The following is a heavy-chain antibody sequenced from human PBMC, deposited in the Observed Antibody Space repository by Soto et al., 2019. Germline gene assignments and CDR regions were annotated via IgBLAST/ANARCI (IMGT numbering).Heavy chain of an antibody. V-gene: IGHV4-4*03. J-gene: IGHJ5*02. D-gene: IGHD5-12*01. CDR3: ARVRDSGYDYDWFDP. CDR1: GGSISSSNW. CDR2: IYHSGST. Sequence: LRKTLSLTCAVSGGSISSSNWWSWVRQPPGKGLEWIGEIYHSGSTNYNPSLKSRVTISVDKSKNQFSLKLSSVTAADTAVYYCARVRDSGYDYDWFDPWGQGTLVTVSS.